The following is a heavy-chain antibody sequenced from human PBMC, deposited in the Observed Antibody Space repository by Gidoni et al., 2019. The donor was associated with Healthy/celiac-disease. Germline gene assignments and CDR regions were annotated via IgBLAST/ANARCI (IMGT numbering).Heavy chain of an antibody. D-gene: IGHD3-10*01. J-gene: IGHJ6*02. V-gene: IGHV4-34*01. CDR3: ATLRSGKRRVRGEENYYYYYGMDV. CDR2: INHSGST. Sequence: GEINHSGSTNYNPSLKSRVTISVDTSKNQFSLKLSSVTAADTAVYYCATLRSGKRRVRGEENYYYYYGMDVWGQGTTVTVSS.